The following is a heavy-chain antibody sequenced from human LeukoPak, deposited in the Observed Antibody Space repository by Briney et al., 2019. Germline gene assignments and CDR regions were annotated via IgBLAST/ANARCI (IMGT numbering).Heavy chain of an antibody. CDR1: GFSLSTSEVG. Sequence: SGPTLVKPTQTLTLTCTFSGFSLSTSEVGVGWIRQPPGRALEWLALIYWDDAKRYSPSLKSRLTVTKHTSKNQVVLTMTNMDPVDTATYYCSRCDYGDYYFDYWGQGTLVTVSS. J-gene: IGHJ4*02. D-gene: IGHD4-17*01. CDR3: SRCDYGDYYFDY. CDR2: IYWDDAK. V-gene: IGHV2-5*02.